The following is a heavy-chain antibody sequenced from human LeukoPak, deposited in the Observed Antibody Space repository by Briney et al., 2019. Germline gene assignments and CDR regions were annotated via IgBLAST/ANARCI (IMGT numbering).Heavy chain of an antibody. CDR3: TIGLAEGARYDGYAY. CDR1: GYTFSAYS. J-gene: IGHJ4*02. CDR2: MYPSGGST. Sequence: ASVKVSCKTSGYTFSAYSMHWGPQAPGQGFEWMGIMYPSGGSTSYAQKFQRRVTMTRDTSTSTIYMELSSLRSEDTAAYYCTIGLAEGARYDGYAYWGQGTLVTVSS. V-gene: IGHV1-46*01. D-gene: IGHD5-12*01.